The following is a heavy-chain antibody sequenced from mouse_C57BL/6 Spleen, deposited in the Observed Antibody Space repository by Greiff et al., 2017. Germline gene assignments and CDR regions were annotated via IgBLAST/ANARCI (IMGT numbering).Heavy chain of an antibody. CDR3: AKEGAYYYGSTWYFDV. Sequence: QVQLQQSGPELVKPGASVKISCKASGYAFSSSWMNWVKQRPGKGLEWIGRLYPGDGDTNYNGKFKGKATLTADKSSSTAYMQLSSLTSEDSAVYFCAKEGAYYYGSTWYFDVWGTGTTVTVSS. D-gene: IGHD1-1*01. J-gene: IGHJ1*03. CDR2: LYPGDGDT. CDR1: GYAFSSSW. V-gene: IGHV1-82*01.